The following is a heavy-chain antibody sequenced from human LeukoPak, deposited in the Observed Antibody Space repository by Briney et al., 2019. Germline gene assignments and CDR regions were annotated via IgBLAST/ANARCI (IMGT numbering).Heavy chain of an antibody. Sequence: ASVKVSCKVSGYTLTELSMHWVRQAPGKGLEWMGGSDPEDGETIYAQKFQGRVTMTEDTSTDTAYMELSSLRSEDTAVYYCATVPNDWYFDLWAVAPWSLSPQ. J-gene: IGHJ2*01. V-gene: IGHV1-24*01. CDR3: ATVPNDWYFDL. CDR1: GYTLTELS. CDR2: SDPEDGET.